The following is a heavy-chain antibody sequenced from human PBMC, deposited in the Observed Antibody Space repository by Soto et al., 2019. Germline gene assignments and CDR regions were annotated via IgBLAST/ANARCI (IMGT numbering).Heavy chain of an antibody. J-gene: IGHJ4*02. V-gene: IGHV4-31*03. CDR1: GGSISSGGYY. D-gene: IGHD3-22*01. Sequence: TLSLTCTVSGGSISSGGYYWSWIRQHPGKGLEWIGYIYYSGSTYYNPSLKSRVTISVDTSKNQFSLKLSSVTAADTAVYYCAREPEGYYYDSSTPRWGQGTLVTVSS. CDR2: IYYSGST. CDR3: AREPEGYYYDSSTPR.